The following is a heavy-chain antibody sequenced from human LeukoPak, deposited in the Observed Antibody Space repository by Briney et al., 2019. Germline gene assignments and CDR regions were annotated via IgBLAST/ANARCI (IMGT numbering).Heavy chain of an antibody. V-gene: IGHV1-2*02. D-gene: IGHD6-13*01. J-gene: IGHJ4*02. CDR1: GYTFTGYY. CDR3: ARDRGPLGLAAAPDY. Sequence: ASVKVSCKASGYTFTGYYMHWVRQAPGQGLERMGWINPNSGGTNYAQKFQGRVTMTRDTSISTAYMELSRLRSDDTAVYYCARDRGPLGLAAAPDYWGQGTLVTVSS. CDR2: INPNSGGT.